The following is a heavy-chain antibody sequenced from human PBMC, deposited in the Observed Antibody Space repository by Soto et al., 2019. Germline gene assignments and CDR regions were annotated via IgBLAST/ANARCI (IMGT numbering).Heavy chain of an antibody. J-gene: IGHJ5*02. CDR2: INHSGST. CDR1: GGSFSGYY. CDR3: ARDSLGIAVLGTGRSTNNWFDP. V-gene: IGHV4-34*01. D-gene: IGHD6-19*01. Sequence: QVQLQQWGAGLLKPSETLSLTCAVYGGSFSGYYWSWIRQPPGKGLEWIGEINHSGSTNYNPSLKSRITISIDTPKNQCSLKLSSVTAAGTAIYYCARDSLGIAVLGTGRSTNNWFDPWGQGPLVTVSS.